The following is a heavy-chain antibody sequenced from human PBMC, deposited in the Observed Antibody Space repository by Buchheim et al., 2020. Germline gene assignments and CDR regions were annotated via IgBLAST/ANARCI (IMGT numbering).Heavy chain of an antibody. J-gene: IGHJ5*02. CDR3: AKDRYSSGWYEVYWFDP. D-gene: IGHD6-19*01. Sequence: EVQLVESGGGLVQPGGSLRLSCAASGFIFSSYWMSWVRQAPGKGLEWVANIKQDGSEKYYVDSVKGRFTILRDNAKNSLYLQMNSLRAEDAAVYYCAKDRYSSGWYEVYWFDPWGQGTL. CDR1: GFIFSSYW. V-gene: IGHV3-7*01. CDR2: IKQDGSEK.